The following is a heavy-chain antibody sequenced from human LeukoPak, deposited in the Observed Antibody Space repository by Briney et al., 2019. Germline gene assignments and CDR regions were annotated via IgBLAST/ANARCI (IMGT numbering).Heavy chain of an antibody. V-gene: IGHV1-69*05. CDR2: IIPIFGTA. CDR1: GGTFSSYA. CDR3: ASLGYSYGSVDY. D-gene: IGHD5-18*01. Sequence: VASVKVSCKASGGTFSSYAISWVRQAPGQGLEWMGGIIPIFGTANYAQKFQGRVTITTDESTSTAYMELSSLRSEDTAVYCGASLGYSYGSVDYWGQGTLVTVSS. J-gene: IGHJ4*02.